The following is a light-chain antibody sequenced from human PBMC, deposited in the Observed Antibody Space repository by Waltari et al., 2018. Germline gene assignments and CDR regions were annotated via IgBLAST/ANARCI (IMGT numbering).Light chain of an antibody. J-gene: IGKJ4*01. V-gene: IGKV2-28*01. Sequence: DIVMTQSPLSLPVTPGEPASISCRSSQSLLHSNGYYYLHWYLQKPGQPPQLLIHLGSNRASGVPDRFSGSGSGTDFTLKISRVEAEDVGVYYCMQALQTPLTFSGGTKVEIK. CDR2: LGS. CDR1: QSLLHSNGYYY. CDR3: MQALQTPLT.